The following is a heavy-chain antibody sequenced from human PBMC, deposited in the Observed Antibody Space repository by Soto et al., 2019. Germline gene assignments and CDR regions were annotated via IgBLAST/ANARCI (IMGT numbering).Heavy chain of an antibody. J-gene: IGHJ4*02. CDR1: GFTFNSHA. V-gene: IGHV3-23*01. Sequence: PGGSLSLSCAASGFTFNSHAMSWVRQAPGEGLEWVGDITDSGEDALYAHSVKGRFTISRDNSKNTLYLKLSSVTVEDTAIYYCAKAAGGTYQGSRVFDSWGQGTRVTVSS. CDR3: AKAAGGTYQGSRVFDS. D-gene: IGHD2-2*01. CDR2: ITDSGEDA.